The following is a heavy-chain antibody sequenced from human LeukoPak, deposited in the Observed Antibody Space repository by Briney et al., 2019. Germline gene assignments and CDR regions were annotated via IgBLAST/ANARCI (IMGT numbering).Heavy chain of an antibody. Sequence: PGESLKISCKGSGYSFTSYWIGWVRQVPGKGLEWMGIIYSGDSDTTYSPSFQGQVTISADKSISTAYLQWSSLKASDTAIYYCARHTRDFVDYWGQGTLVTVSS. J-gene: IGHJ4*02. D-gene: IGHD3-3*01. CDR1: GYSFTSYW. CDR2: IYSGDSDT. CDR3: ARHTRDFVDY. V-gene: IGHV5-51*01.